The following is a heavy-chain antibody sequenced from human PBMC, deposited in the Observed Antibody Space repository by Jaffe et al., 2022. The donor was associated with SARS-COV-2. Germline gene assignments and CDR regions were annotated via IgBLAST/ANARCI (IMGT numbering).Heavy chain of an antibody. CDR2: ISASGGSS. Sequence: EMQLVESGGGLVQPGGSLRLSCAVSGFTFSSHAMTWVRQAPGKGLEWISSISASGGSSYYADSVKGRFTISRDKSKNTLFLQMNSLRAEDSASYYCARASGIAGAGALDWFDPWGQGTLVTVFS. CDR1: GFTFSSHA. CDR3: ARASGIAGAGALDWFDP. D-gene: IGHD6-13*01. J-gene: IGHJ5*02. V-gene: IGHV3-23*04.